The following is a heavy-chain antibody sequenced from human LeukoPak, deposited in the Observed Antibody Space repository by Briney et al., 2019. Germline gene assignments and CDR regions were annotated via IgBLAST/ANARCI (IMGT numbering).Heavy chain of an antibody. V-gene: IGHV4-39*07. CDR3: ARGNYDILTGTGIYFDY. D-gene: IGHD3-9*01. J-gene: IGHJ4*02. CDR2: IYDSGST. Sequence: SETLSLTCTVPGGSIRSSYYYWGWIRQPPGKGLEWIGSIYDSGSTYYNPSLKSRVTISVDRSKNQFSLKLSSVTAADTAVYYCARGNYDILTGTGIYFDYWGQGTLVTVSS. CDR1: GGSIRSSYYY.